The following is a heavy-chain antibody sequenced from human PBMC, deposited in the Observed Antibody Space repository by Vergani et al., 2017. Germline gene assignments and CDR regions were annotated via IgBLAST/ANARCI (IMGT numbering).Heavy chain of an antibody. J-gene: IGHJ4*02. CDR3: AREERDPYYYDSSGYRY. CDR2: INPNSGGT. CDR1: GYTFTGYY. Sequence: QVQLVQSGAEVKKPGASVKVSCKASGYTFTGYYMYWVRQAPGQGLEWMGWINPNSGGTNYAQKFQGWVTMTRDTSISTAYMELSRLRSDDTAVYYCAREERDPYYYDSSGYRYWGQGTLVTVSS. D-gene: IGHD3-22*01. V-gene: IGHV1-2*04.